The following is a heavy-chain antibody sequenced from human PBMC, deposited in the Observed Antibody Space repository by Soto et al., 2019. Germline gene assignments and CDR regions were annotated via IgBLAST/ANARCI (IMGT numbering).Heavy chain of an antibody. CDR1: GGTFSSYA. D-gene: IGHD6-6*01. Sequence: QVQLVQSGAEVKKPGSSVKVSCKASGGTFSSYAISWVRQAPGQGLEWMGGIIPIFGTANYAQKFQGRVTITADESTSTAYMELSSLRSEDMAVYYCASIKSIAARLAWTAFDYWGQGTLVTVSS. J-gene: IGHJ4*02. CDR3: ASIKSIAARLAWTAFDY. V-gene: IGHV1-69*01. CDR2: IIPIFGTA.